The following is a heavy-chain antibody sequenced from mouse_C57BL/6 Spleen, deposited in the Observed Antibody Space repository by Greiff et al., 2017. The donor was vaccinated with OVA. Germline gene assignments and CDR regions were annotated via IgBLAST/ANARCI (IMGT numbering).Heavy chain of an antibody. CDR2: IFPGSGST. D-gene: IGHD1-1*01. CDR1: GYTFTGYW. Sequence: QVHVKQSGAELVKPGASVKLSCKATGYTFTGYWIEWVKQRPGHGLEWIGEIFPGSGSTTYNETFKGKATFTADTSSNTAYMHLRSLTTEDSVIYYCTRDYYGSSYSFEWYWGQGTTLTVSS. CDR3: TRDYYGSSYSFEWY. V-gene: IGHV1-9*01. J-gene: IGHJ2*01.